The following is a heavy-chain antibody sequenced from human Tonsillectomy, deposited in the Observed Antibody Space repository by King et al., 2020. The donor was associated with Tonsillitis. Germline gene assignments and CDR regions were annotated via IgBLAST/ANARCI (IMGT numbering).Heavy chain of an antibody. D-gene: IGHD6-19*01. CDR3: TTGTAVADYYYYYYMDV. CDR2: IKSKTDGGTT. V-gene: IGHV3-15*07. J-gene: IGHJ6*03. CDR1: GFIFSNAW. Sequence: VQLVESGGGLVKPGGSLRLSCAASGFIFSNAWMNWVRQAPGKGLEWVGRIKSKTDGGTTDCAAPVKGRFTFSRDDSKNTLYLQMYSLKTEDTAVYYCTTGTAVADYYYYYYMDVWGKGTTVTVSS.